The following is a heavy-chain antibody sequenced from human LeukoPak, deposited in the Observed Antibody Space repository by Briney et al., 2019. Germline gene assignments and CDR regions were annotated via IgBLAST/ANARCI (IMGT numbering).Heavy chain of an antibody. Sequence: TSETLSLTCTVSGGSISGYYWSWIRQPPGKGLEWIGYIYYSGSTNYNPSLKSRVTISVDTSKNQFSLKLSSVTAADTAVYYCARGGQLAATTTSWFDPWGQGTLVTVSS. D-gene: IGHD6-6*01. J-gene: IGHJ5*02. CDR1: GGSISGYY. CDR3: ARGGQLAATTTSWFDP. CDR2: IYYSGST. V-gene: IGHV4-59*08.